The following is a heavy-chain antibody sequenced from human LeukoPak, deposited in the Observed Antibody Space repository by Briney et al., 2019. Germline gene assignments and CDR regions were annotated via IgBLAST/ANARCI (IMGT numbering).Heavy chain of an antibody. CDR2: ISYDGSNK. J-gene: IGHJ4*02. D-gene: IGHD3-10*01. CDR3: ATEDYNASFDY. V-gene: IGHV3-30*04. CDR1: GFTFSSYA. Sequence: PGGSLRLSCAASGFTFSSYAMHWVRQAPGKGLEWVAVISYDGSNKYYADSVKGRFTISRDNSKNTLYLQMDSLRAEDTAFYYCATEDYNASFDYWGQGTLVTVSS.